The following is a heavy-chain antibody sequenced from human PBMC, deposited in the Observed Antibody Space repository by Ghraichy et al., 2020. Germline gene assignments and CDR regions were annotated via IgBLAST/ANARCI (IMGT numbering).Heavy chain of an antibody. CDR3: ARAQEGWFGTTVVRWFDP. CDR1: GGSISSGGYY. Sequence: SETLSLTCTVSGGSISSGGYYWSWIRQHPGKGLEWIGYIYYSGSTYYNPSLKSRVTISVDTSKNQFSLKLSSVTAADTAVYYCARAQEGWFGTTVVRWFDPWGQGTLVTVSS. J-gene: IGHJ5*02. V-gene: IGHV4-31*03. CDR2: IYYSGST. D-gene: IGHD3-10*01.